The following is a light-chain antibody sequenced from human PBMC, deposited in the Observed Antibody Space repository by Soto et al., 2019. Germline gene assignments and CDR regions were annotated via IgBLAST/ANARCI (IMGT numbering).Light chain of an antibody. CDR2: GAF. Sequence: DIPMTQSPSSLSASVGDRVTITCRASQGIGDDLGWYQQKPGKAPERLIYGAFKLQGGVTLRFSGSGFGTEFTLAISSLQPEESVTYYCEQYDSYSPTFGQGTKLEIK. V-gene: IGKV1-17*01. CDR3: EQYDSYSPT. CDR1: QGIGDD. J-gene: IGKJ2*01.